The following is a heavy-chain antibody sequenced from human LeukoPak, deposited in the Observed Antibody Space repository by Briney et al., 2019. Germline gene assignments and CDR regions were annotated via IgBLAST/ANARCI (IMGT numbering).Heavy chain of an antibody. CDR1: GFTFSSYL. D-gene: IGHD2-21*02. J-gene: IGHJ4*02. CDR3: ARGTVTAPDY. V-gene: IGHV3-74*01. Sequence: PGGSLRLSCAASGFTFSSYLLHWVRQAPGKGLVWVSRIDSDGISTTYADSVKGRFTISRDNSKNTLYLQMNRLRPEDTAVYYCARGTVTAPDYWGQRTLVTVSS. CDR2: IDSDGIST.